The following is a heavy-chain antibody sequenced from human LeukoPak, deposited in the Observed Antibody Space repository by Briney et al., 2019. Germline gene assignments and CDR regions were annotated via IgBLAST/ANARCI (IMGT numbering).Heavy chain of an antibody. D-gene: IGHD3-10*01. CDR3: ARGEAYYNKNGLPGAALDF. J-gene: IGHJ3*01. CDR2: ISYDGRNE. Sequence: GGSLRLSCTGSGFTFSYHALHWVRQAPGKGLQWLTVISYDGRNEYYADSVTGRFTTSRDNSKNTVFLQLNSLRVEDAAIYYCARGEAYYNKNGLPGAALDFWGLGTLVTVSS. V-gene: IGHV3-30*04. CDR1: GFTFSYHA.